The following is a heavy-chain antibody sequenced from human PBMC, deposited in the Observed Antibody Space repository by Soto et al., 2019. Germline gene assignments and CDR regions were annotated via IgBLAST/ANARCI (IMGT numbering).Heavy chain of an antibody. D-gene: IGHD3-22*01. J-gene: IGHJ4*02. CDR2: IIPMFGTA. V-gene: IGHV1-69*01. CDR1: GGTFSRHA. CDR3: ARGWGYDSSDYYYAY. Sequence: QVQLVQSGAEVMKPGSSVKVSCKASGGTFSRHAISWVRQAPGQGLEWMGGIIPMFGTANHAQKFQGRVTIMADESTSTDYMELSSLRSEDTAIYYCARGWGYDSSDYYYAYWGQGTVVIVSS.